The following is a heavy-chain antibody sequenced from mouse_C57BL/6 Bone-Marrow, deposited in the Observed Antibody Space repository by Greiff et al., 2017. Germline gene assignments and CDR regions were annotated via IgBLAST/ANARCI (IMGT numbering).Heavy chain of an antibody. V-gene: IGHV1-64*01. CDR2: IHPNSGST. Sequence: VQLQQPGAELVKPGASVKLSCKASGYTFTSYWMHWVKQRPGQGLEWIGMIHPNSGSTNYNEKFKSKATLTVDKSSSTAYMQRSSLTSEDSAVYYCARCLCDYYAMDYWGQGTSVTVSS. CDR1: GYTFTSYW. D-gene: IGHD6-5*01. CDR3: ARCLCDYYAMDY. J-gene: IGHJ4*01.